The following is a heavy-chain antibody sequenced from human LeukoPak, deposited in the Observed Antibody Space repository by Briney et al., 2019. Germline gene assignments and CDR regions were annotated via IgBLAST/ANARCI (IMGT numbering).Heavy chain of an antibody. D-gene: IGHD5-24*01. CDR1: GFTFGGYG. Sequence: GGSLRLSCAGSGFTFGGYGMHWFRQTPGKGLEWVAVIAYDGSRAFYADSVKGRFTISRDNSKNTLYLQMNSLRAEDTAVYYCAKDHVRDGYNYFDYWGQETLVTVSS. J-gene: IGHJ4*02. CDR3: AKDHVRDGYNYFDY. V-gene: IGHV3-30*02. CDR2: IAYDGSRA.